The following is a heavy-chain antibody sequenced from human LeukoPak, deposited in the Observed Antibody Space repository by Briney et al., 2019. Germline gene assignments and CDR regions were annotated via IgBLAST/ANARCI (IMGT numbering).Heavy chain of an antibody. D-gene: IGHD1-26*01. Sequence: GGSLRLSCAASGFTISSSYMSWVRQAPGKGLEWVSLIYGGGGTNYADSVKGRFTISRDNSKNTLSLQMNSLRAEDTAVYYCAKFRSTWAFDYWGQGTLVTVSS. CDR1: GFTISSSY. CDR2: IYGGGGT. V-gene: IGHV3-66*01. CDR3: AKFRSTWAFDY. J-gene: IGHJ4*02.